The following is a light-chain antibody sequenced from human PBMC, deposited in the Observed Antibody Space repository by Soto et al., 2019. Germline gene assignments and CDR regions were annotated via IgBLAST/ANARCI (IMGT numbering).Light chain of an antibody. CDR1: SSDIGGYDY. J-gene: IGLJ2*01. CDR3: SSFSSITREV. CDR2: EVS. Sequence: QSALTQPASVSGSPGQSITISCTGTSSDIGGYDYVSWYQQHPGKVPKLMIFEVSNRPSGVSYRFSGSKSGNTASLTISGLQTEDEADYYCSSFSSITREVFGGGTKVTVL. V-gene: IGLV2-14*01.